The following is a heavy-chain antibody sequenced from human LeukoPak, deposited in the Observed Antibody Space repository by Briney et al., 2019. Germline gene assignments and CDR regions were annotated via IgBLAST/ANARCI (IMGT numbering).Heavy chain of an antibody. J-gene: IGHJ4*02. D-gene: IGHD1-26*01. Sequence: GGSLRLSCAASEFTFSSYAMAWVRLAPGKGLEWVSAISGGSVSSYYADSVKGRFTISRDNSKNTLYLQMNNLRAEDTAVYYCAKVKGFGLVPNDYWGQGALVIVSS. CDR2: ISGGSVSS. CDR3: AKVKGFGLVPNDY. V-gene: IGHV3-23*01. CDR1: EFTFSSYA.